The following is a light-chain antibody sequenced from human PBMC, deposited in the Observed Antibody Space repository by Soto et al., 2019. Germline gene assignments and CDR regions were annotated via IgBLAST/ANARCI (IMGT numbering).Light chain of an antibody. CDR2: DAS. V-gene: IGKV3D-15*01. J-gene: IGKJ5*01. CDR1: PSVSSI. Sequence: EILLRHPPGTLPLSPGERSTLSCRASPSVSSILAWYQQKPGQAPRLLIFDASNRATGIPARFSGSGSGTEFTLTISSLQSEDFAVYYCQQYNNWPPITFGQGTRLEIK. CDR3: QQYNNWPPIT.